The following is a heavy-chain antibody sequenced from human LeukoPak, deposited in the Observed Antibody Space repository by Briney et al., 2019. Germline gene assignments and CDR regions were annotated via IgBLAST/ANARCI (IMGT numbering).Heavy chain of an antibody. CDR1: GFTFSSYD. J-gene: IGHJ4*02. D-gene: IGHD2-21*01. Sequence: GGSLILSCAASGFTFSSYDMHWVRQATGKGLEWVSAIGTAGGTYYPGSVKGRFTISRENAKNSLYLQMNSLRAGDTAVYYCARSLPYCGGDCLDYWGQGTLVTVSS. CDR3: ARSLPYCGGDCLDY. CDR2: IGTAGGT. V-gene: IGHV3-13*04.